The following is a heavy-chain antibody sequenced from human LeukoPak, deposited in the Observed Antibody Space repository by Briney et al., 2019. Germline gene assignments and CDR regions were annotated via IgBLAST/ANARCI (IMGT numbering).Heavy chain of an antibody. D-gene: IGHD2-2*01. CDR2: IIPIFGTA. V-gene: IGHV1-69*05. CDR3: ARGYCSSTSCYYVY. CDR1: GGPFSSYA. Sequence: ASVKVSCKASGGPFSSYAISWVRQAPGQGLEWMEGIIPIFGTANYAQKFQGRVTITTDESTSTAYMELSSLRSEDTAVYYCARGYCSSTSCYYVYWGQGTLVTVSS. J-gene: IGHJ4*02.